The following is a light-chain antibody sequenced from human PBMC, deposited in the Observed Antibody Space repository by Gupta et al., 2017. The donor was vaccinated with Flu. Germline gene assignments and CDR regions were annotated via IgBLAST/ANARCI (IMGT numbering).Light chain of an antibody. CDR3: GTWDNTLNGGKV. V-gene: IGLV1-51*01. CDR2: DTN. CDR1: SSNIGNNY. J-gene: IGLJ3*02. Sequence: QSVLTQPPSVFASPGQKVTISCSGSSSNIGNNYVSWYQQFPGTAPKLLIYDTNRRPSGIPHRFSGSKSGTSATLDITGLQTGDEADYYCGTWDNTLNGGKVFGGGTKLTVL.